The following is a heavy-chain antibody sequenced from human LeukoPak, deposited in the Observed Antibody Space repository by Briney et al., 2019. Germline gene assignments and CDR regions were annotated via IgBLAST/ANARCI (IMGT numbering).Heavy chain of an antibody. Sequence: GGSLRLSCAASGFTFSSYAMSWVRQAPGKGLEWVSAISGSGGSTYYADSVKGRFTISRDNSKNTLYLQMNSLRAEDTAVYYCAKSRSRYYSSSYYYYGMDVWGQGTTVTVSS. CDR3: AKSRSRYYSSSYYYYGMDV. CDR1: GFTFSSYA. J-gene: IGHJ6*02. CDR2: ISGSGGST. V-gene: IGHV3-23*01. D-gene: IGHD2-2*01.